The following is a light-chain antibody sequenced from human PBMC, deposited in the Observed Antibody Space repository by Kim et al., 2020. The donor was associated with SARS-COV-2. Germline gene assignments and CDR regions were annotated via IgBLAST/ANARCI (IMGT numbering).Light chain of an antibody. Sequence: SSELTQDPAVSVALGQTVRITCQGDSLRTYYATWYQQKPGQAPIVVIYGKNNRPSGIPDRFSGSSSGSTASLTITGTQAGDEADYYCNSRDSNDNVVFGGGTQLTVL. CDR1: SLRTYY. J-gene: IGLJ2*01. CDR2: GKN. V-gene: IGLV3-19*01. CDR3: NSRDSNDNVV.